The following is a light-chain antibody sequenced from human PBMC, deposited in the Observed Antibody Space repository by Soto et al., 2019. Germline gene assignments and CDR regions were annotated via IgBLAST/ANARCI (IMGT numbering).Light chain of an antibody. CDR1: QSIDSY. CDR3: QQSYSTPYT. Sequence: DIQMTQSPSSLSASVGDRVTITCRASQSIDSYLNWYQQKPGKAPKLLIYLASTLQSGVPSRFSGSGSGTDFTLTISSLQPEDVAAYFCQQSYSTPYTFGRGTKLEIK. J-gene: IGKJ2*01. V-gene: IGKV1-39*01. CDR2: LAS.